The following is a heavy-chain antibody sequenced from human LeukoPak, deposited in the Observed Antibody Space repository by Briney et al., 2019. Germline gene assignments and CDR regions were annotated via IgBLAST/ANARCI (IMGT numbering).Heavy chain of an antibody. CDR3: AIGRTSVVVVAATDRDFDL. Sequence: GASVKVSCKASGYTFTSYYMHWVRQAPGQGLEWMGIINPSGGSTSYAQKFQGRVTMTRDTSTSTVYMELSSLRSEDTAVYYYAIGRTSVVVVAATDRDFDLWGRGTLVTVSS. V-gene: IGHV1-46*01. CDR2: INPSGGST. D-gene: IGHD2-15*01. CDR1: GYTFTSYY. J-gene: IGHJ2*01.